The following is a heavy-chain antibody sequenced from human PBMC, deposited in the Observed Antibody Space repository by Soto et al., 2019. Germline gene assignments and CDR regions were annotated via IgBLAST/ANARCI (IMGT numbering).Heavy chain of an antibody. V-gene: IGHV1-69*01. J-gene: IGHJ4*02. D-gene: IGHD6-19*01. CDR2: TIPMFATA. CDR3: ARGLFGQQWLVGFDT. CDR1: GGTFSNYI. Sequence: QVQLVQSGAEVKKPGSSVKVSCKASGGTFSNYIFSWVRQAPGQGLEWMGGTIPMFATAQYAQKLQGRVTITADESTSTVDMDLTSLRSDDTAVYYCARGLFGQQWLVGFDTWGQGTLVTVSS.